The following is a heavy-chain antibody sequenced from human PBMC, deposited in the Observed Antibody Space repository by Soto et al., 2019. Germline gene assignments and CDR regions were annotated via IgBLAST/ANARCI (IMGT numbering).Heavy chain of an antibody. Sequence: EVQLVESGGGLVQPGGPLRLSCAASGFIVSNTYMSWVRQAPGKGLEWVSFIYSGGSTFYADSVKGRFTVSRDSSTNMLSHQMTSLTAEDTAVYCCMNAISSPTSDHPFGQGTLATVSS. D-gene: IGHD2-8*01. CDR1: GFIVSNTY. J-gene: IGHJ5*02. V-gene: IGHV3-66*01. CDR2: IYSGGST. CDR3: MNAISSPTSDHP.